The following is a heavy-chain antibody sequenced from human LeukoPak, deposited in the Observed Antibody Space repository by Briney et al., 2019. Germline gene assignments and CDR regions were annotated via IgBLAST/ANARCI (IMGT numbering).Heavy chain of an antibody. J-gene: IGHJ4*02. V-gene: IGHV1-18*01. CDR2: ISAYNGNT. CDR3: ARDGGYSSSWSGY. Sequence: ASVTVSCTASGGTFSSYAISWVRQAPGQGLEWMGWISAYNGNTNYAQKFQGRVTMTTDIFTSTAYMELRSLRPDDTAVYYCARDGGYSSSWSGYWGQGTLVTVPS. CDR1: GGTFSSYA. D-gene: IGHD6-13*01.